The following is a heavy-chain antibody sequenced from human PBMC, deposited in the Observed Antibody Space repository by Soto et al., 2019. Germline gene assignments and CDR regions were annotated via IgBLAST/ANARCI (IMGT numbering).Heavy chain of an antibody. V-gene: IGHV3-23*01. J-gene: IGHJ4*02. D-gene: IGHD6-6*01. CDR1: GFTFSTYA. Sequence: EVQLLESGGGLVQPGGSLRLSCAASGFTFSTYAMSWVRQAPGKGLEWVSAISGTGGSTYYAHSVKGRFTISRDNSKNTLYQQLNSLRAEDTAVYYCAKNWDTTSSSSSHWGQGTLVTVSS. CDR3: AKNWDTTSSSSSH. CDR2: ISGTGGST.